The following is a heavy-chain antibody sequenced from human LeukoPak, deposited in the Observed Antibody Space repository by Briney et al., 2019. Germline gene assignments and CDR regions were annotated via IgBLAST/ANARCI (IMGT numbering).Heavy chain of an antibody. CDR2: ISYDGSNK. CDR3: ARSGCSSTNCYKEFDY. Sequence: GGSLRLSCAASGFTFSSHAMHWVRQAPGKGLEWVALISYDGSNKYYAGSVKGRFTVSRDNSKNTLYLQMNSLRGEDTAVYYCARSGCSSTNCYKEFDYWGQGTLVTVSS. J-gene: IGHJ4*02. CDR1: GFTFSSHA. D-gene: IGHD2-2*02. V-gene: IGHV3-30-3*01.